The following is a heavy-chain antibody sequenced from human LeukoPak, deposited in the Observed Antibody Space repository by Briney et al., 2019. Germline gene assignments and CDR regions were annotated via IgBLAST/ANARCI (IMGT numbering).Heavy chain of an antibody. V-gene: IGHV1-2*02. Sequence: GASVKVSCKASGYTFTDYYVIWVRQGPGQGLEWMGWINGNSGGTKYGQKFPGRVTMTRDTSINTAYMELSGLRSDDTAVYYCARGHDTLPSYDSWGQGTLVTVSA. CDR2: INGNSGGT. CDR3: ARGHDTLPSYDS. J-gene: IGHJ4*02. CDR1: GYTFTDYY.